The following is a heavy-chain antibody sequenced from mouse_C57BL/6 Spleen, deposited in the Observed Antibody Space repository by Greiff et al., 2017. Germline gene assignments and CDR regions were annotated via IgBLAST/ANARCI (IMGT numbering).Heavy chain of an antibody. J-gene: IGHJ2*01. CDR3: STPITTAGDFDY. Sequence: VQLQQSGPELVKPGASVKISCKASGYSFTGYYMNWVKQSPEKSLEWIGEINPSTGGTTYNQKFKAKATLTVDKSSSTAYMQLKILTSEDSAVYDCSTPITTAGDFDYWGQGTTLTVSS. D-gene: IGHD1-1*01. CDR1: GYSFTGYY. V-gene: IGHV1-42*01. CDR2: INPSTGGT.